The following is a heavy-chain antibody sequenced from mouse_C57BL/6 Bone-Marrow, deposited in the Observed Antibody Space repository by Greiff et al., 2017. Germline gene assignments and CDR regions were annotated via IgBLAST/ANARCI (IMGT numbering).Heavy chain of an antibody. CDR1: GYSFTDYN. CDR2: INPNYGTT. D-gene: IGHD1-1*01. V-gene: IGHV1-39*01. J-gene: IGHJ4*01. Sequence: VQLKESGPELVKPGASVKISCKASGYSFTDYNINWVKQSNGKSLEWIGVINPNYGTTSYHQKFKGKATLTVDQSSSTAYMQLSSLTSEDSAVYYCARIITTVVHYYAMDYWGQGTSVTVSS. CDR3: ARIITTVVHYYAMDY.